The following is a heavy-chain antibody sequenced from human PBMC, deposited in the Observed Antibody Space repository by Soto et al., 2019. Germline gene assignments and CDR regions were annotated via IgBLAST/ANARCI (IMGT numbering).Heavy chain of an antibody. CDR3: ARHPTNYDILTGYSPGFNWFDP. CDR1: GGSISSGSFY. Sequence: SETLSLTCTVSGGSISSGSFYWGWIRQPPGKGLEWIGSIYYSGSYNPSLKSRVTLSVDTSRNQFSLRLSSVTAADTAIYYCARHPTNYDILTGYSPGFNWFDPWGRGSLVTVSS. V-gene: IGHV4-39*01. CDR2: IYYSGS. D-gene: IGHD3-9*01. J-gene: IGHJ5*02.